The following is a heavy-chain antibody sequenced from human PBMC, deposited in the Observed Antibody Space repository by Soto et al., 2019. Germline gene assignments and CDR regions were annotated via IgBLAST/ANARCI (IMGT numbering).Heavy chain of an antibody. J-gene: IGHJ3*02. Sequence: SETLSLTCTVSGGSISSGGYYWSWIRQHPGKGLEWIGYIYYSGSTYYNPSLKSRVTISVDTSKNQFSLKLSSVTAADTAVYYCARHTIRLLDAFDIWGQGTMVTVSS. CDR1: GGSISSGGYY. CDR2: IYYSGST. CDR3: ARHTIRLLDAFDI. V-gene: IGHV4-31*03. D-gene: IGHD1-26*01.